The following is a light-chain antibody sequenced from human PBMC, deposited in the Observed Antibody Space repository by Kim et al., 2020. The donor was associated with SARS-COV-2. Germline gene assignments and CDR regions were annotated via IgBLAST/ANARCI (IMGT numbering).Light chain of an antibody. Sequence: SYELTQPPSVSVAPGKTARINCGGNNIGSKSVHWYQQKLGQAPVLVIYYDSDRPSGLPARFSGSNSGNTATLTISRVQAGDEADYYCQGWDRRVVFGG. CDR1: NIGSKS. J-gene: IGLJ2*01. CDR3: QGWDRRVV. CDR2: YDS. V-gene: IGLV3-21*04.